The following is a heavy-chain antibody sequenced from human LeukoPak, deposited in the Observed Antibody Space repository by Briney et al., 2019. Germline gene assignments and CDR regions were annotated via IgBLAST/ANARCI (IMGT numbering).Heavy chain of an antibody. CDR1: RFTFSSYA. CDR3: AKGQAFGDYYFDY. V-gene: IGHV3-23*01. CDR2: ISGSGGST. Sequence: PGGSLRLSCAASRFTFSSYAMSWVRQAPGKGLEWVSAISGSGGSTYYADSVKGRFTISRDNSKNTLYLQMNSLRAEDTAVYYCAKGQAFGDYYFDYWGQGTLVTVSS. D-gene: IGHD2/OR15-2a*01. J-gene: IGHJ4*02.